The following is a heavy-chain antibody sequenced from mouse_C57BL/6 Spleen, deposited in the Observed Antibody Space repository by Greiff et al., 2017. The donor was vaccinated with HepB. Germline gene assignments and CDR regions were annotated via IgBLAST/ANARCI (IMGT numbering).Heavy chain of an antibody. CDR3: ASRGQRNWTSFAC. J-gene: IGHJ3*01. CDR2: IDPSDSYT. D-gene: IGHD4-1*01. CDR1: GYTFTSYW. V-gene: IGHV1-69*01. Sequence: QVQLQQPGPELVMPGASVKLSCKASGYTFTSYWMHWVKQRPGQGLEWIGKIDPSDSYTNYNQKFKGKSTVTVDKSSSTAYMQRISLTSEDSAVYYCASRGQRNWTSFACWGQGTLVTVSA.